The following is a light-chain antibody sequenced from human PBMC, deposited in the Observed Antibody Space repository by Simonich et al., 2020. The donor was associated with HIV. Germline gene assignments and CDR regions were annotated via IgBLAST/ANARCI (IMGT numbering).Light chain of an antibody. CDR2: EGT. Sequence: QSALTQPASVSGSPGQSITISCTGTSTDVGSYNLVSWYQQHPGKAPKLMIYEGTKRPSGVSNRFSGSKSGNTASLTSSGLQSDDEADYYCCSYAGSSTFVVFGGGTKLTVV. J-gene: IGLJ2*01. CDR3: CSYAGSSTFVV. CDR1: STDVGSYNL. V-gene: IGLV2-23*01.